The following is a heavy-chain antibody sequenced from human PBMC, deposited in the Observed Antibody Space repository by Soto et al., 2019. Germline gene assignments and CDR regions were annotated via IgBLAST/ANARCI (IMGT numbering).Heavy chain of an antibody. CDR1: GGSMRNYF. CDR3: AAGEASSRNLAPYYLDF. J-gene: IGHJ4*02. Sequence: SETLSLTCTVSGGSMRNYFWTWIRQPPGKGLEWIGYIHYSGATSFFPSYNPSLRGRVTISEDTSKNQFSLKLLSVTTADTAVYFCAAGEASSRNLAPYYLDFWGQGTLVT. V-gene: IGHV4-59*01. D-gene: IGHD6-13*01. CDR2: IHYSGATSFFP.